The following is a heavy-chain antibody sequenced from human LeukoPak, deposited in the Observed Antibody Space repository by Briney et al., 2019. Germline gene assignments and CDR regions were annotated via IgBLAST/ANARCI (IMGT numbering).Heavy chain of an antibody. CDR1: GFTFSSYV. V-gene: IGHV3-23*01. Sequence: GGSLRLSCAASGFTFSSYVMSWVRQPPGKGLEWVSGISGSDDSTYYADSVKVRFSISRDNSKNPLYLQMNSLRAEDTAVYYCAKVWSHGFDIWGQGTMVTVSS. J-gene: IGHJ3*02. CDR3: AKVWSHGFDI. D-gene: IGHD3-16*01. CDR2: ISGSDDST.